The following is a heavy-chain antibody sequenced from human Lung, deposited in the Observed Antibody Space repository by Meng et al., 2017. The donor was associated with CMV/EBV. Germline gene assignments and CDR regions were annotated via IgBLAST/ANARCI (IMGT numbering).Heavy chain of an antibody. J-gene: IGHJ3*02. CDR2: IKSKTDGGTT. V-gene: IGHV3-15*01. CDR1: GFTFSNAW. CDR3: TTDFPFASVDTNAFNI. Sequence: GGSLRLSCAASGFTFSNAWMSWVRQAPGKGLEWVGRIKSKTDGGTTDYAAPVKGRFTISRDDSKNTLYLQMNSLKTEDTAVYYCTTDFPFASVDTNAFNIWGQGTXVTVSS. D-gene: IGHD2-21*01.